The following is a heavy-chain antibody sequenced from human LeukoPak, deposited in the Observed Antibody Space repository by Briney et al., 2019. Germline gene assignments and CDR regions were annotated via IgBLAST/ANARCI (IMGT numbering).Heavy chain of an antibody. Sequence: GGSLRLSCAASGFTFSSYGMHWVRRAPGKGLEWVAVISYDGSNKYYADSVKGRFTISRDNSKNTLYLQMNSLRAEDTAVYYCAKESSGWYRGYFDYWGQGTLVTVSS. CDR1: GFTFSSYG. CDR2: ISYDGSNK. J-gene: IGHJ4*02. V-gene: IGHV3-30*18. D-gene: IGHD6-19*01. CDR3: AKESSGWYRGYFDY.